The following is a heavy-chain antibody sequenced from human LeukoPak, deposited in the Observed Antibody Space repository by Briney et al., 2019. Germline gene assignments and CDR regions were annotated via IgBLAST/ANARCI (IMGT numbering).Heavy chain of an antibody. CDR2: ISSSSSYI. Sequence: GGSLRLSCAASGFTFSSYSMNWVRQAPGKELEWVSSISSSSSYIYYADSVKGRFTISRDNAKNSLYLQMNSLRAEDTAVYYCARSRSYSSSSDYFDYWGQGTLVTVSS. CDR1: GFTFSSYS. J-gene: IGHJ4*02. CDR3: ARSRSYSSSSDYFDY. D-gene: IGHD6-6*01. V-gene: IGHV3-21*01.